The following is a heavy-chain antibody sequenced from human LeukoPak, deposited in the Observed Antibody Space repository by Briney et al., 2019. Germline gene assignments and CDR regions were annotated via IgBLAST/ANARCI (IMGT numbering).Heavy chain of an antibody. CDR3: ARDPGGWYPYYFDY. J-gene: IGHJ4*02. CDR2: INGDGSSI. Sequence: GGSLRLSCAASGFSSNSYWMHWARQAPGKGLVWVARINGDGSSINYADSVKGRFTISRDNAENSLYLQMNSLRAEDRAVYYCARDPGGWYPYYFDYWGQGTLVTVSS. CDR1: GFSSNSYW. D-gene: IGHD6-19*01. V-gene: IGHV3-74*01.